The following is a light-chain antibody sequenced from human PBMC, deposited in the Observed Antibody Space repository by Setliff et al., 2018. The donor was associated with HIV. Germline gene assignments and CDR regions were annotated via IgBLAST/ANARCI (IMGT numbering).Light chain of an antibody. J-gene: IGLJ1*01. CDR3: ASYRPNDLGV. CDR1: SSDVGSYDF. CDR2: DVS. V-gene: IGLV2-14*03. Sequence: ALIQPASVSGSPGQSVTVSCTGTSSDVGSYDFVSWYQQLPGKAPKLLIYDVSDRPSGVSHRFSGSKSGNTASLTISGLQSEDEADYYCASYRPNDLGVFGTGTRSPS.